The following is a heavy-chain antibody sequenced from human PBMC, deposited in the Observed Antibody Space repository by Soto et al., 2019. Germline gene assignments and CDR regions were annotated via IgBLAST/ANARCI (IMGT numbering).Heavy chain of an antibody. Sequence: SETLSLTCTVSGGSVSSGTYYWSWIRQPPGKGLEWIGFISYSGTTNYNPSLKSRVTISVDTSKNQFSLNLSSVTAADTAVYYCARDPFLCSAGSCYSNWFDPWGQGTLVTVSS. J-gene: IGHJ5*02. CDR2: ISYSGTT. CDR3: ARDPFLCSAGSCYSNWFDP. CDR1: GGSVSSGTYY. V-gene: IGHV4-61*01. D-gene: IGHD2-15*01.